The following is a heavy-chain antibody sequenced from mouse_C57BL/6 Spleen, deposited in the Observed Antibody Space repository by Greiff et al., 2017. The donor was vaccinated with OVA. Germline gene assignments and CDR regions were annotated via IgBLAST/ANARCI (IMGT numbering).Heavy chain of an antibody. CDR3: ARSDYDGSRGYYFDY. J-gene: IGHJ2*01. CDR1: GYTFTSYW. D-gene: IGHD1-1*01. Sequence: VQLQQPGAELVMPGASVKLSCKASGYTFTSYWMHWVKQRPGQGLEWIGEIDPSDSYTNYNQKFKGKSTLTVDKSSSTAYMQLSSLTSEDSAVYYCARSDYDGSRGYYFDYWGQGTTLTVSS. CDR2: IDPSDSYT. V-gene: IGHV1-69*01.